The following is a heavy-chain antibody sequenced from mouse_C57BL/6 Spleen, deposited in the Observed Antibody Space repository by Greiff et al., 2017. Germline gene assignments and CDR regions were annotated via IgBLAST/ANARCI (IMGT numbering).Heavy chain of an antibody. V-gene: IGHV5-4*01. CDR2: ISDGGSYT. Sequence: DVKLVESGGGLVKPGGSLKLSCAASGFTFSSYAMSWVRQTPEKRLEWVATISDGGSYTYYPDNVKGRFTISRDNAKNNLYLQMSHLKSEDTTMYYCARDRFSPLDYWGQGTTLTVSS. J-gene: IGHJ2*01. CDR1: GFTFSSYA. CDR3: ARDRFSPLDY.